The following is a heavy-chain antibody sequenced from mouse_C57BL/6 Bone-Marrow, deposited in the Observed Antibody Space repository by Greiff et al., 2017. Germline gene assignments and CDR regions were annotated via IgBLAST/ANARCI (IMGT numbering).Heavy chain of an antibody. V-gene: IGHV1-81*01. Sequence: HVQLQQSGAELARPGASVKLSCKASGYTFTSYGISWVKQRTGQGLEWIGEIYPRSGNTYYNEKFKGKATLTADKSSSTAYMELRSLTSADSAVYFCAISYDYSMDYWGQGTSVTVSS. D-gene: IGHD2-4*01. CDR2: IYPRSGNT. CDR1: GYTFTSYG. J-gene: IGHJ4*01. CDR3: AISYDYSMDY.